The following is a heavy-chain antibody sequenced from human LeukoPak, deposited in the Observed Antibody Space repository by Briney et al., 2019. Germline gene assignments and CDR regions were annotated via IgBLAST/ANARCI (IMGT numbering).Heavy chain of an antibody. D-gene: IGHD3-9*01. CDR2: IYSDGSRT. V-gene: IGHV3-74*01. Sequence: GGSLRLSCAGSGFTLSSNWMHWVRQGPGKGLVWVSRIYSDGSRTNYADSVKGRFTISGDNAKNTLYLQMNSLRAEDTAVYYCAREGKYFDWFYYWGQGTLVTVSS. CDR3: AREGKYFDWFYY. J-gene: IGHJ5*01. CDR1: GFTLSSNW.